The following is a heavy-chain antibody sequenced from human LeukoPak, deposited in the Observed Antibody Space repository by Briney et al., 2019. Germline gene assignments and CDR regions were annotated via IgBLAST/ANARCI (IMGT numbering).Heavy chain of an antibody. Sequence: GGSLRLSCAASGFTFSNYSIHWVRQASGKGLEWVGRIRSKVNNYATAYAASVQGRFTVSRDNAKNTLYLQMNTLRVEDTAVYYCTRDLMDYDVSTGLHHYYMDVWGQGTTVTVSS. D-gene: IGHD3-9*01. CDR3: TRDLMDYDVSTGLHHYYMDV. J-gene: IGHJ6*02. CDR2: IRSKVNNYAT. V-gene: IGHV3-73*01. CDR1: GFTFSNYS.